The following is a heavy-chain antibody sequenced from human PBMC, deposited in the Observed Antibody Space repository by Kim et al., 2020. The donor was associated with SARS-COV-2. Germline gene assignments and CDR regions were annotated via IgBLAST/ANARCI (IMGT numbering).Heavy chain of an antibody. Sequence: ASVKVSCKASGYTFTSYAMHWVRQAPGQRLEWMGWINAGNGNTKYSQKFQGRVTITRDTSASTAYMELSSLRSEDTAVYYCGRDQYYYDSSGYFSYYGMDVWGQGTTVTVSS. CDR3: GRDQYYYDSSGYFSYYGMDV. D-gene: IGHD3-22*01. J-gene: IGHJ6*02. CDR2: INAGNGNT. V-gene: IGHV1-3*01. CDR1: GYTFTSYA.